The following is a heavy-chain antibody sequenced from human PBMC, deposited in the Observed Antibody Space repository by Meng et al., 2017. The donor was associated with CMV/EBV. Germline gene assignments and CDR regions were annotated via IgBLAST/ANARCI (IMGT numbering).Heavy chain of an antibody. J-gene: IGHJ6*02. CDR2: IKQDGSEK. V-gene: IGHV3-7*01. Sequence: GGSLRLSCAASGFTFSSYWMSWVRQAPGKGLEWVANIKQDGSEKYYVDSVKGRFTISRDNAKNSLYLQMNSLRAEDTAVYYCAREDCSSTSCYTGHYGMDVWGQGTTVTVSS. CDR1: GFTFSSYW. D-gene: IGHD2-2*02. CDR3: AREDCSSTSCYTGHYGMDV.